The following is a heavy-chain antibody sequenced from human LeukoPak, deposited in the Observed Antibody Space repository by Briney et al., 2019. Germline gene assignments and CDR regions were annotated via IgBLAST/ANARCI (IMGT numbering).Heavy chain of an antibody. V-gene: IGHV4-4*09. D-gene: IGHD2-2*01. Sequence: PSETLSLTCTVSGGSISSYYWSWIRQPPGQGLEWIGYIYPSGSTNYNPSLKSRVTISVDTSKHQFSLKLSSVTAADTAVYYCASAVPAAAIWFDPWGQGTLVTVSS. J-gene: IGHJ5*02. CDR2: IYPSGST. CDR1: GGSISSYY. CDR3: ASAVPAAAIWFDP.